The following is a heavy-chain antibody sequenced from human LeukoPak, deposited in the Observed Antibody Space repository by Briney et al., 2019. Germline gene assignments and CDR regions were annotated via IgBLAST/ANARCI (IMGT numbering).Heavy chain of an antibody. Sequence: PGGSLRLSCAASGFTFSSYEMNWVRQAPGKGLEWVSYISSSGSTIYYAGSVKGRFTISRDNAKNSLYLQMNSLRADDTAVYYCARDATWNDVRPFDYRGQGTLVTVSS. CDR3: ARDATWNDVRPFDY. CDR2: ISSSGSTI. J-gene: IGHJ4*02. V-gene: IGHV3-48*03. D-gene: IGHD1-1*01. CDR1: GFTFSSYE.